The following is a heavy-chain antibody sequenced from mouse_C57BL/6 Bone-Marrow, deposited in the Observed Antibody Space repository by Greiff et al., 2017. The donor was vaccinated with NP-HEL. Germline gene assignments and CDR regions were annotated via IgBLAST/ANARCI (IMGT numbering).Heavy chain of an antibody. Sequence: EVNLVESGGGLVQPGRSLRLSCATSGFTFSDYYMEWVRQAPGQGLEWIAASRNKANDYTTEYSASVKGRFIVSRATYQSILYLQMNALRAYDTAMCYCGRDGLDWYFDVWGTGTTVTVSS. V-gene: IGHV7-1*01. J-gene: IGHJ1*03. CDR3: GRDGLDWYFDV. CDR2: SRNKANDYTT. CDR1: GFTFSDYY. D-gene: IGHD4-1*01.